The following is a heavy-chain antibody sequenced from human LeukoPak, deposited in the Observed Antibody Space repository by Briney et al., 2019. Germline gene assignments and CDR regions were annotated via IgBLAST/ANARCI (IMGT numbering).Heavy chain of an antibody. D-gene: IGHD4-11*01. V-gene: IGHV3-23*01. CDR3: AKALRGNYAGYFDP. Sequence: PGGTLRLSCAASGFTFSSYGMSWVRQAPGKGLEWVSAISSSGGSTYYADSVKGRFTISRDNSKNTLYLQMNSLRAEDTAVYYCAKALRGNYAGYFDPWGQGTLVTVSS. J-gene: IGHJ5*02. CDR1: GFTFSSYG. CDR2: ISSSGGST.